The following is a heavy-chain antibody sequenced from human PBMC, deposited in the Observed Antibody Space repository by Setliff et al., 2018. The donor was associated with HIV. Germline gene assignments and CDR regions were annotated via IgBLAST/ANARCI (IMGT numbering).Heavy chain of an antibody. V-gene: IGHV1-3*01. D-gene: IGHD6-13*01. J-gene: IGHJ3*02. Sequence: ASVKVSCKASGYTFTTYAIHWVRQAPGQRLEFMGWINAGNGNTKYSQRFQGRVTITIDTSASTAYMELSSLRSEDTAVYYCARGSSSIAAAYPDALDIWGQGTMVTVSS. CDR2: INAGNGNT. CDR1: GYTFTTYA. CDR3: ARGSSSIAAAYPDALDI.